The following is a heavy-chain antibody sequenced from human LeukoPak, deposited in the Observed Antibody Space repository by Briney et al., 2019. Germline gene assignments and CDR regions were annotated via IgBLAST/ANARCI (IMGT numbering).Heavy chain of an antibody. CDR1: GGSFSGYY. CDR3: ARDLTIGAMGGY. V-gene: IGHV4-34*01. Sequence: SETLSLTCAVYGGSFSGYYWSWIRQPPGKGLEWIGEINHSGSTNYNPSLKSRVTISVDTSKNQFSLKLSSVTAADTAVYYCARDLTIGAMGGYWGLGTLVTVSS. D-gene: IGHD5-18*01. J-gene: IGHJ4*02. CDR2: INHSGST.